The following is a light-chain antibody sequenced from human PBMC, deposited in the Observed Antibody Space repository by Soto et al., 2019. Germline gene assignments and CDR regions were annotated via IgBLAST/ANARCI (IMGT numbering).Light chain of an antibody. CDR3: QQYGSSPPYT. J-gene: IGKJ2*01. Sequence: EVVLTQSPGTLSLSPGESATLSCRASQSVSNNYFAWYQQKPGQAPRLLIFGSSDRATGIPDRFSGSRSGTDFTLTISRLEPEDFAVYYCQQYGSSPPYTFGHGTKLAIK. CDR1: QSVSNNY. CDR2: GSS. V-gene: IGKV3-20*01.